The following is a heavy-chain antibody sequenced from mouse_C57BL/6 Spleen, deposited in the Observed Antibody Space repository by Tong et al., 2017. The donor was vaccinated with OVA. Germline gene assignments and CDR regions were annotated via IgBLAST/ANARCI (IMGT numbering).Heavy chain of an antibody. CDR2: ISSGSSTI. V-gene: IGHV5-17*03. J-gene: IGHJ1*03. CDR3: AREKDYYGSSYWYFDV. Sequence: EVQLQESGGGLVKPGGSLKLSCAASGFTFSDYGMHWVRQAPEKGLEWVAYISSGSSTIYYADTVKGRFTISRDNAKNTLFLQMSHLKSEDTAMYYCAREKDYYGSSYWYFDVWGTGTTVTVSS. CDR1: GFTFSDYG. D-gene: IGHD1-1*01.